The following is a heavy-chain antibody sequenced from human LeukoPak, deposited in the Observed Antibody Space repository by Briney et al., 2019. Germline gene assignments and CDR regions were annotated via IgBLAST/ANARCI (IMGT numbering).Heavy chain of an antibody. D-gene: IGHD4-17*01. Sequence: PGGSLRLSCAASGFTFSSYGMHWVRQAPGKGLEWVAVISYDGSNKCYADSVKGRFTISRDNSKNTLYLQMNSLRAEDTAVYYCAKVRDYGDYRDAFDIWGQGTMVTVSS. CDR3: AKVRDYGDYRDAFDI. V-gene: IGHV3-30*18. CDR1: GFTFSSYG. CDR2: ISYDGSNK. J-gene: IGHJ3*02.